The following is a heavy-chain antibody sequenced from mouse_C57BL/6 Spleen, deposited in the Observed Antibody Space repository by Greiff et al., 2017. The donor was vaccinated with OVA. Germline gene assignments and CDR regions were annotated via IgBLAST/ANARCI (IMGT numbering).Heavy chain of an antibody. CDR1: GYTFTDYN. Sequence: EVQLKESGPELVKPGASVKMSCKASGYTFTDYNMHWVKQSHGKSLEWIGYINPNNGGTSYNQKFKGKATLTVNKSSSTAYMELRSLTSEDSAVYYCARSYDYDGQYWYFDVWGTGTTVTVSS. J-gene: IGHJ1*03. V-gene: IGHV1-22*01. D-gene: IGHD2-4*01. CDR3: ARSYDYDGQYWYFDV. CDR2: INPNNGGT.